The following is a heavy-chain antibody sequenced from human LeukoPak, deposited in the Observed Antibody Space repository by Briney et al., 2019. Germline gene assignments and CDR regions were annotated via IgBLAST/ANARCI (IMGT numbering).Heavy chain of an antibody. V-gene: IGHV4-59*01. CDR3: VRVGGYSGFY. D-gene: IGHD5-12*01. Sequence: TSETLSLTCTVSGGSISSYYWSWIRQPPGKGLEWIGYIHDNGRTTYNPSLRSRVTISIDTSKSQFSLKLNSLTTTDTAVYYCVRVGGYSGFYRGQGTLVTVSS. CDR1: GGSISSYY. CDR2: IHDNGRT. J-gene: IGHJ4*02.